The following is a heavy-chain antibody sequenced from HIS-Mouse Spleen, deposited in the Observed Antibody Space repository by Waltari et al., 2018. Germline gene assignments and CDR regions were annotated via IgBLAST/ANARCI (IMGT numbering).Heavy chain of an antibody. CDR3: ARMGPASGSYGDY. CDR1: GGSFSGYY. V-gene: IGHV4-34*01. J-gene: IGHJ4*02. CDR2: INHSGST. Sequence: QVQLQQWGAGLLKPSETLSLTCAVYGGSFSGYYWSWIRQPPGKGLEWIGEINHSGSTNYNPSLKIRVTISVDTSKNQFSLKLSSVTAADTAVYYCARMGPASGSYGDYWGQGTLVTVSS. D-gene: IGHD1-26*01.